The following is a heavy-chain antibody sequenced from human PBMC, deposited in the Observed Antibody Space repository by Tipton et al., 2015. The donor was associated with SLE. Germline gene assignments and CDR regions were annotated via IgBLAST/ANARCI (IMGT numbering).Heavy chain of an antibody. Sequence: LRLSCTVSGGSISSYYWSWIRQPPGKGLEWIGYIYYSGSTNYNPSLKSRVTISVDTSKNQFSLKLSSVTAADTAVYYCARAGHSSSWYVDYWGQGTLVTVSS. CDR2: IYYSGST. D-gene: IGHD6-13*01. CDR1: GGSISSYY. V-gene: IGHV4-59*12. J-gene: IGHJ4*02. CDR3: ARAGHSSSWYVDY.